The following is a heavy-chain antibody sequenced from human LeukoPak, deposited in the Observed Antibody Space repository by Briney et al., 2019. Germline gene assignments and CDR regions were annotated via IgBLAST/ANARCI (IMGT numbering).Heavy chain of an antibody. V-gene: IGHV3-23*01. D-gene: IGHD6-13*01. CDR1: GFTFNSCA. J-gene: IGHJ4*02. CDR2: ISGSGGSA. Sequence: PGGSLRLSCAASGFTFNSCAMSWVRQAPGKGLEWVSGISGSGGSAYYADSVKGRFTISRDNSKNTLHLQMNSLRAEDTAVYYCAKGLSSWYLDYWGQGTLVTVSS. CDR3: AKGLSSWYLDY.